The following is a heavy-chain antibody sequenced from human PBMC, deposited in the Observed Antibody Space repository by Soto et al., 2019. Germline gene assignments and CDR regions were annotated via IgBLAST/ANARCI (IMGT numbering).Heavy chain of an antibody. V-gene: IGHV1-2*04. J-gene: IGHJ6*02. CDR1: GYTFTVYY. Sequence: ASVKVSCKASGYTFTVYYMHWVRQAPGQGPEWMGWINPNSGGTNYAQKFQGWVTMTRDTSISTAYMELSRLRSDDTAAYYCARAQYSSSYYYGMDVWGQGTTVTVSS. CDR2: INPNSGGT. D-gene: IGHD6-6*01. CDR3: ARAQYSSSYYYGMDV.